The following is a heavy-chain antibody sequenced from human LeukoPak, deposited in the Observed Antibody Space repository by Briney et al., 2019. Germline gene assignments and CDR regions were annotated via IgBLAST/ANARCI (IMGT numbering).Heavy chain of an antibody. CDR3: ASLKVPGHFDY. V-gene: IGHV4-34*01. J-gene: IGHJ4*02. Sequence: PSETLSLTSAVYGGSFSGYYWSWIRRPPGKGLEWIGEINHSGSTNYNPSLKSRVTISVDTSKNQFSLKVMSLTAADTAVYYCASLKVPGHFDYWGQGTLVTLSS. CDR2: INHSGST. D-gene: IGHD2/OR15-2a*01. CDR1: GGSFSGYY.